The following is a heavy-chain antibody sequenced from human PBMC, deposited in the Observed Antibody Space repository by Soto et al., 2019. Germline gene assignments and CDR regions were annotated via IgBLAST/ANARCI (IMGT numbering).Heavy chain of an antibody. CDR3: ARDRSAPFEY. V-gene: IGHV3-48*03. CDR1: GFTFSNYE. J-gene: IGHJ4*02. Sequence: GGSLRLSCAAPGFTFSNYEMNWVRQAPGKGLEWVAYITSGSGSTVHYADSVKGRFTISRDNARRALYLQMNSLRAEDTAVYYCARDRSAPFEYWGQGALVTVSS. CDR2: ITSGSGSTV. D-gene: IGHD3-3*01.